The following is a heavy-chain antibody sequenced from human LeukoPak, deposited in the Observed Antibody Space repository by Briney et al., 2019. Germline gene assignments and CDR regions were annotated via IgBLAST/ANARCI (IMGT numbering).Heavy chain of an antibody. CDR1: GFTFSSYA. CDR3: AKDLDPSSSWYSPYYYYGMDV. J-gene: IGHJ6*02. V-gene: IGHV3-23*01. CDR2: ISGSGGST. D-gene: IGHD6-13*01. Sequence: QSGGSLRLSCADSGFTFSSYAMSWVRQAPGKGLEWVSAISGSGGSTYYADSVKGRFTISRDNSKNTLYLQMNSLRAEDTAVYYCAKDLDPSSSWYSPYYYYGMDVWGQGTTVTVSS.